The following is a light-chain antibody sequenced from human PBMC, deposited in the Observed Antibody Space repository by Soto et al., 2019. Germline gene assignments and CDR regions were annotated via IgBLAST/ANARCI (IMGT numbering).Light chain of an antibody. CDR3: NSYAGSNNWV. CDR1: SSDVGGYNY. CDR2: EVS. Sequence: QSALTQPASVSGSPGQSITISCTGTSSDVGGYNYVSWYQQHPGKAPKLMIYEVSKRPSGVPDRFSGSKSGNTASLTVSGLPAEDEADYYCNSYAGSNNWVFGGGTKVTVL. V-gene: IGLV2-8*01. J-gene: IGLJ3*02.